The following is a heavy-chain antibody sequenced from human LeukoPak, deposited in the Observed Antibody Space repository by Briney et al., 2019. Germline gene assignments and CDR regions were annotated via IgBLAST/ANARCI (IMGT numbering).Heavy chain of an antibody. CDR1: GGSISSGDYY. V-gene: IGHV4-30-4*01. Sequence: SETLSLTCTVSGGSISSGDYYWRWIRQPPGKGLEWIGYIYYSGSTYYNPSLKSRVTISVDTSKNQFSLKLSSVTAADTAVYYCARNTAMVGYFDYWGQGTLVTVSS. CDR3: ARNTAMVGYFDY. CDR2: IYYSGST. D-gene: IGHD5-18*01. J-gene: IGHJ4*02.